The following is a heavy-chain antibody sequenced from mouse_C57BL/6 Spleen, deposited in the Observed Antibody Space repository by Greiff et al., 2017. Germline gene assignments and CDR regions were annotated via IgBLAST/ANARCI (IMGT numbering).Heavy chain of an antibody. CDR1: GYSITSGYY. Sequence: EVQRVESGPGLVKPSQSLSLTCSVTGYSITSGYYWNWIRQFPGNKLEWMGYISNDGSNNYNPSLKNRISITRDTSKNQFFLKLNSVTTEDTATYYCARDRYFDYWGQGTTLTVSS. J-gene: IGHJ2*01. V-gene: IGHV3-6*01. CDR3: ARDRYFDY. CDR2: ISNDGSN.